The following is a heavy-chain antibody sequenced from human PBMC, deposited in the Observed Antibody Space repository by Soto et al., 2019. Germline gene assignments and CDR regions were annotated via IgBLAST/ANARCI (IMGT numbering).Heavy chain of an antibody. CDR3: TTRITMVRGVITRYYYYYGMDV. CDR1: GFTFSNAW. CDR2: IKSKTDGGTT. D-gene: IGHD3-10*01. V-gene: IGHV3-15*01. Sequence: GESLKISCAASGFTFSNAWMSWVRQAPGKGLEWVGRIKSKTDGGTTDYAAPVKGRFTISRDDSKNTLYLQMNSLKTEDTAVYYCTTRITMVRGVITRYYYYYGMDVWGQGTTVTVSS. J-gene: IGHJ6*02.